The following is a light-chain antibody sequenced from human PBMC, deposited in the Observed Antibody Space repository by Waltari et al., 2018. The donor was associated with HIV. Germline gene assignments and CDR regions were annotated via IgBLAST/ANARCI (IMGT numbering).Light chain of an antibody. Sequence: QSALTQPASASGSPGQSITISSTGSSTDAGGYNYVSWYQQHPGKAPRLMIDDVSTRPSGVSDRFSGSKSGDTASLTISGLQPEDEADYYCESYTSTSVWVFGGGTRLTVL. CDR3: ESYTSTSVWV. CDR2: DVS. J-gene: IGLJ3*02. CDR1: STDAGGYNY. V-gene: IGLV2-14*03.